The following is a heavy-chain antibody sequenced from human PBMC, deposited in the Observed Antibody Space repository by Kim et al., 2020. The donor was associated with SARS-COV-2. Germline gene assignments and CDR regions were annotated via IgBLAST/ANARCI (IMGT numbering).Heavy chain of an antibody. CDR3: AHRRGGSYATDAFDI. J-gene: IGHJ3*02. Sequence: PSLKGRLTITKDTSKNQVVLTMTSMDPVDTATYYCAHRRGGSYATDAFDIWGQGTMVTVSS. V-gene: IGHV2-5*01. D-gene: IGHD1-26*01.